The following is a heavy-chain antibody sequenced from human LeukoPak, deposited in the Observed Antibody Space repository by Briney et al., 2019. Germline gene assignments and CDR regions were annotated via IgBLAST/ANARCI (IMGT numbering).Heavy chain of an antibody. CDR3: VRAYDY. Sequence: SETLSLTCAVYGGSSSGSNWSWIRQPPGKGLEWIGEIYNSGSTIYTPSLKSRVTVSVDTSKNQFSLNLISVTAADTAVYYCVRAYDYWGQGTLVTVSS. CDR2: IYNSGST. V-gene: IGHV4-34*01. J-gene: IGHJ4*02. CDR1: GGSSSGSN.